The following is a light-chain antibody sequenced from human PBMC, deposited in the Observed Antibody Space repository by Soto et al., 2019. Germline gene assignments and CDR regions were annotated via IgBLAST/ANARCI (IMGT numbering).Light chain of an antibody. CDR2: KAS. CDR1: QSISTW. Sequence: DIQMTQSPSTLSASVGDRVTITCRTSQSISTWLAWYQQKPGKAPKLLIYKASTLETGVPSRFSGSGSGTEFTLTISSLQPDDFARYYCQQYNMYPGTFGQGTKVEIK. J-gene: IGKJ1*01. V-gene: IGKV1-5*03. CDR3: QQYNMYPGT.